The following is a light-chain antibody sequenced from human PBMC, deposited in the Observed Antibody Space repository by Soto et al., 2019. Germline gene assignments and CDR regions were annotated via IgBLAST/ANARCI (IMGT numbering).Light chain of an antibody. CDR2: DVS. V-gene: IGLV2-14*01. CDR1: SSDVGGFNY. J-gene: IGLJ2*01. CDR3: SSYTSSSTRV. Sequence: QSALTQPASVSGSPGQSITISCTVTSSDVGGFNYVSWYQQHPGKAPKLMIYDVSNRPSGVSNRCSGSESGNTASLTISGRQAEDEADYYCSSYTSSSTRVFGGGTKLTVL.